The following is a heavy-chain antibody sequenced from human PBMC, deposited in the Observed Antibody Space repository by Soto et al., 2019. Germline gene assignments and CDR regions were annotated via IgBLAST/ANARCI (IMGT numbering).Heavy chain of an antibody. Sequence: QVQLVESGGGVVQPGRSLRLSCAASGFSFRSYAMHWVRQAPGKGLEWGAVISYDGGNNYYAESVKGRFIISRDNSKNTRYLQMNSLRAEDTAVYYCASGRDGGWSYYYYYGMDVWGQGTTVTVSS. D-gene: IGHD6-19*01. V-gene: IGHV3-30-3*01. J-gene: IGHJ6*02. CDR1: GFSFRSYA. CDR2: ISYDGGNN. CDR3: ASGRDGGWSYYYYYGMDV.